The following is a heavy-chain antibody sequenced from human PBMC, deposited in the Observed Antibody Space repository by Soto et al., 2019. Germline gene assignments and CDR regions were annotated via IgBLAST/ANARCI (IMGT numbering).Heavy chain of an antibody. Sequence: GGSLRLSCAASGFTFSSYGMHWVRQAPGKGLEWVAVISYDGSNKYYADSVKGRFTISRDNSKNTLYLQMNSLRAEDTAVYYCAKDRFGELLYRPHNWFDPWGQGTLVTVSS. CDR3: AKDRFGELLYRPHNWFDP. D-gene: IGHD3-10*01. J-gene: IGHJ5*02. CDR1: GFTFSSYG. V-gene: IGHV3-30*18. CDR2: ISYDGSNK.